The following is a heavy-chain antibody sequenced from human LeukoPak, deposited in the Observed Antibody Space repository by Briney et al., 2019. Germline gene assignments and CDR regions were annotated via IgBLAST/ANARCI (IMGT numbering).Heavy chain of an antibody. CDR2: IYTSGNT. CDR1: GGPINTYY. CDR3: PRDWNVLVLPAKGRSRGWFAP. D-gene: IGHD2-8*01. J-gene: IGHJ5*02. V-gene: IGHV4-4*07. Sequence: SETLSLTCTFSGGPINTYYWSLSRQPAGKGLEWVGLIYTSGNTNYNPSLKSRVAISVDKSKNQFSLKLSPVPAAATAVYYWPRDWNVLVLPAKGRSRGWFAPSGPGNLVTASS.